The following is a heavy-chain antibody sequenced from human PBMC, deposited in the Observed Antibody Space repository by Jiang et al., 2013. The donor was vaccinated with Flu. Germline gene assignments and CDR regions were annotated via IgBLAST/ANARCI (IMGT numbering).Heavy chain of an antibody. CDR3: AKDGAGSGSYCDY. V-gene: IGHV3-30*18. D-gene: IGHD1-26*01. Sequence: AVISYDGSNKYYADSVKGRFTISRDNSKNTLYLQMNSLRAEDTAVYYCAKDGAGSGSYCDYWGQGTLVTVSS. CDR2: ISYDGSNK. J-gene: IGHJ4*02.